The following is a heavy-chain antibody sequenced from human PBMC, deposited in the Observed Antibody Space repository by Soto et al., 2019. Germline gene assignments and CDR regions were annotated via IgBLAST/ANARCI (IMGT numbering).Heavy chain of an antibody. CDR2: IIPIFGTA. CDR1: GGTFSCYA. J-gene: IGHJ6*02. Sequence: SVKVSCKASGGTFSCYAICWVRQSPGQGLEWMGGIIPIFGTANYAQKFQGRVTITADESTSTAYMELSSLRSEDTAVYYCARGMAGSGSVGRYGMDVWGQGTTVTVSS. D-gene: IGHD3-10*01. CDR3: ARGMAGSGSVGRYGMDV. V-gene: IGHV1-69*13.